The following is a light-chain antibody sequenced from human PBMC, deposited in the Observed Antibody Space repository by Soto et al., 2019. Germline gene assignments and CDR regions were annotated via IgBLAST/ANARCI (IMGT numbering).Light chain of an antibody. CDR3: QAWDSSAAVV. V-gene: IGLV3-1*01. Sequence: SYELTQPPSVSVSPGQTASITCSGDKLGDKYACWYQQKPGQSPVLVIYQDSKRPSGTPERLSGSNSGNTATLTISGTQAMDEADYYCQAWDSSAAVVFGGGTKLTVL. J-gene: IGLJ2*01. CDR1: KLGDKY. CDR2: QDS.